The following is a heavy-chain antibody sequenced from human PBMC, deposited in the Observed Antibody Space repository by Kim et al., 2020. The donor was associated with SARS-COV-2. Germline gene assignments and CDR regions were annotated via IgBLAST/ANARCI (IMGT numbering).Heavy chain of an antibody. CDR1: GFTFSDYS. CDR2: IHNDGGVT. V-gene: IGHV3-74*01. Sequence: GGSLRLSCAASGFTFSDYSMHWVRQAPGKGLVWVSNIHNDGGVTNYADSVKGRFTISRDNAKNTVYLQMNSLRAEDTAVYYCTTLTVVTGMPNYWGQGCLVTVS. CDR3: TTLTVVTGMPNY. J-gene: IGHJ4*02. D-gene: IGHD3-22*01.